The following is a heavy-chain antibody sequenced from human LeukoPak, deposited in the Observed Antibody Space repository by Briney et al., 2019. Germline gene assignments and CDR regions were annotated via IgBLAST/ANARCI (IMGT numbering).Heavy chain of an antibody. D-gene: IGHD4-23*01. V-gene: IGHV4-59*01. CDR2: IYYSGST. J-gene: IGHJ4*02. Sequence: SETLSLTCTVSGGSISSYYWSWIRQPPGKGLEWIGYIYYSGSTNYNPSLKSRVTISVDTSKNQFSLKLSSVTAADTAVYYCARALYGGNSVSDYWGQGTLVTVSS. CDR3: ARALYGGNSVSDY. CDR1: GGSISSYY.